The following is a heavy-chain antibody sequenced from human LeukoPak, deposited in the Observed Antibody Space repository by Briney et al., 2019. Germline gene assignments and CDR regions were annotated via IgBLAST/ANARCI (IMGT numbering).Heavy chain of an antibody. CDR2: INPGSGNT. D-gene: IGHD6-19*01. CDR1: GHTFTRYY. CDR3: ATSGIAVAGREGDYYFDY. Sequence: GASVKVSCKASGHTFTRYYIHWVRQAPGQGLEWMGVINPGSGNTNYAQKFQDRVTMTRDTSTGTVYMELSSLRSEDTAVYYCATSGIAVAGREGDYYFDYWGQGTLVTVSS. V-gene: IGHV1-46*01. J-gene: IGHJ4*02.